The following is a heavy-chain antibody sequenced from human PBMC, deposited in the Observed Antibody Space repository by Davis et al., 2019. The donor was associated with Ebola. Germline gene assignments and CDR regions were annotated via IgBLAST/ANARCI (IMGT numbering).Heavy chain of an antibody. Sequence: PGGSLRLSCAASGFTFDDYAMHWVRQAPGKGLEWVSGISWNSGSIGYADSVKGRFTISRDNAKNTLYLQMNSLRAEDTAVYYCARDAYGCSSTSCYYYYGMDVWGQGTTVTVSS. J-gene: IGHJ6*02. CDR3: ARDAYGCSSTSCYYYYGMDV. D-gene: IGHD2-2*01. V-gene: IGHV3-9*01. CDR1: GFTFDDYA. CDR2: ISWNSGSI.